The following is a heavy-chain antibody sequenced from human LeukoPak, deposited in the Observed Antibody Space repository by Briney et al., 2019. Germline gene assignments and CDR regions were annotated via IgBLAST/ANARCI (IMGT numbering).Heavy chain of an antibody. J-gene: IGHJ4*02. CDR3: ARYDSSGCDFDY. CDR2: IYYSGST. V-gene: IGHV4-31*03. CDR1: GGSISSGGYY. D-gene: IGHD3-22*01. Sequence: PSQTLSLTCTVSGGSISSGGYYWSWIRQHPGKGLEWIGYIYYSGSTYYNPSLKSRVTISVDTSKNQFSLKLSSVTAADTAVYYCARYDSSGCDFDYWGQGTLVTVSS.